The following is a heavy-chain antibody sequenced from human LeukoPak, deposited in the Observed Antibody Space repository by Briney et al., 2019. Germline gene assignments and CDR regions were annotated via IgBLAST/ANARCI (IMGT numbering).Heavy chain of an antibody. CDR2: ISSSSSYT. V-gene: IGHV3-11*03. CDR3: ARRGTTYCTVDSCHPNWFDP. CDR1: GFTFSDYY. Sequence: GRSLRLSCAASGFTFSDYYMSWIRQAPGKGLEWVSYISSSSSYTNYANSVKGRFTISRDNAKNSLYLLMNSLRVEDTAVYYCARRGTTYCTVDSCHPNWFDPWGQGTLVTVSS. D-gene: IGHD2-15*01. J-gene: IGHJ5*02.